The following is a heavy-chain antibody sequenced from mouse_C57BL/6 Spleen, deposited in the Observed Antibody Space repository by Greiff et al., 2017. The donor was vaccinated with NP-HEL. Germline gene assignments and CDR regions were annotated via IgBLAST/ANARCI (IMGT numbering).Heavy chain of an antibody. Sequence: QVQLQQSGAELARPGASVKLSCKASGYTFTSYGISWVKQRTGQGLEWIGEIYPRSGNTYYNEKFKGKATLTADKSSSTAYMELRSLTSEDSAVYFCAQSDYYGSNLWYFDVWGTGTTVTVSS. J-gene: IGHJ1*03. CDR2: IYPRSGNT. CDR1: GYTFTSYG. V-gene: IGHV1-81*01. CDR3: AQSDYYGSNLWYFDV. D-gene: IGHD1-1*01.